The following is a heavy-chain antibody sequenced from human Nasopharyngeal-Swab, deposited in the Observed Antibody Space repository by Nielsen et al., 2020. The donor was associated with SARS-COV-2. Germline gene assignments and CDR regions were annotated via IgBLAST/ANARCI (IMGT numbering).Heavy chain of an antibody. J-gene: IGHJ6*02. D-gene: IGHD6-6*01. CDR2: IDPSDSYT. Sequence: VRQMPGKGLGWVGRIDPSDSYTNYSPSFQGHATISADKSISTAYLQWSSLKASDTAMYYCAVAWGEYSSSSKSNYYGMDVWGQGTTVTVSS. V-gene: IGHV5-10-1*01. CDR3: AVAWGEYSSSSKSNYYGMDV.